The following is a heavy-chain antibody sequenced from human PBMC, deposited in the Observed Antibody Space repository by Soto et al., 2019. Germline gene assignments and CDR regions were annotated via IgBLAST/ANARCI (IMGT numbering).Heavy chain of an antibody. D-gene: IGHD1-26*01. CDR2: FDPEDGET. J-gene: IGHJ6*02. Sequence: ASVKVSCKVSGYTLTELSMHWVRQAPGKALEWMGGFDPEDGETIYAQKFQGRVTMTEDTSTDTAYMELSSLRSEDTAVYYCATDGASSGSSYYYYGMDVWGQGTTVTVSS. V-gene: IGHV1-24*01. CDR1: GYTLTELS. CDR3: ATDGASSGSSYYYYGMDV.